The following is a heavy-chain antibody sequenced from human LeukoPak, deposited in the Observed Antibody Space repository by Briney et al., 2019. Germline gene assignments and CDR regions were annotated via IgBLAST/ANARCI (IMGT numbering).Heavy chain of an antibody. CDR1: GFTLANFG. Sequence: GGSLRLSCAASGFTLANFGMNWVRQAPGKGLEWVSGISGGGDRTYYADSVQGRFTVSRDNSRNTLFLEMNNLKVEDTALYYCAKVLSTGYYYDSWGQGTLVTVSS. D-gene: IGHD3-22*01. CDR3: AKVLSTGYYYDS. J-gene: IGHJ5*01. CDR2: ISGGGDRT. V-gene: IGHV3-23*01.